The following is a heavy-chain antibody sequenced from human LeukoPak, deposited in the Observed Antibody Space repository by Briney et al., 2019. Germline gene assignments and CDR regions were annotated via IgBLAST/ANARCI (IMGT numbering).Heavy chain of an antibody. CDR2: ISGSGGST. D-gene: IGHD2-15*01. V-gene: IGHV3-23*01. CDR1: GFTFSSYA. J-gene: IGHJ4*02. Sequence: GGSLRLSCAASGFTFSSYAMSWVRQAPGKGLEWVSAISGSGGSTYHADSVKGRFTISRDNSKNTLYLQMSSLRAEDTAVYYCAKGAVVVVAATFGLDYWGQGTLVTVSS. CDR3: AKGAVVVVAATFGLDY.